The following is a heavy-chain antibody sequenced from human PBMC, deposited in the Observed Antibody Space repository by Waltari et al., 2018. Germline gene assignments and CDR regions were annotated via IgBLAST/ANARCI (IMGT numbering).Heavy chain of an antibody. CDR2: INTDGSIT. V-gene: IGHV3-74*01. J-gene: IGHJ4*02. CDR1: GFPSRNYW. CDR3: VLYSSEFLGDC. Sequence: QLVESGGGLVQPGGSLRLSCAASGFPSRNYWMHWVRQARGKGLVSVSHINTDGSITNYADSVKGRFTISRDNAKNTLFLQMNSLRAEDTAVYYCVLYSSEFLGDCWGQGTLVTVSS. D-gene: IGHD6-25*01.